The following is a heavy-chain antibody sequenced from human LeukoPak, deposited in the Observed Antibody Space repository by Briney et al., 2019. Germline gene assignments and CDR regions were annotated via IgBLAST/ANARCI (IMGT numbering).Heavy chain of an antibody. Sequence: PGGSLRLSCAASGFTFSSYWMSWVRQAPGKGLEWVANIKHDGSEKYYVDSVKGRFTISRDNAKNSLYLQMNSLRAEDTAVYYCARATMVRGVGSWFDPWGQGTLVTVSS. D-gene: IGHD3-10*01. V-gene: IGHV3-7*01. CDR3: ARATMVRGVGSWFDP. CDR1: GFTFSSYW. CDR2: IKHDGSEK. J-gene: IGHJ5*02.